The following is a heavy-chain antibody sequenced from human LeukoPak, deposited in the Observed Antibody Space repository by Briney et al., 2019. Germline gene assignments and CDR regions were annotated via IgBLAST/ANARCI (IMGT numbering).Heavy chain of an antibody. CDR3: ARDYAYYGSGSYEQWFDP. CDR2: ISSSGSTI. CDR1: GFTFSSYE. Sequence: PGGSLRLSCAASGFTFSSYEMNWVRQAPGKGLEWVSYISSSGSTIYYADSVKGRFTISRDNAKNSLYLQMNSLRAEDTAVCYCARDYAYYGSGSYEQWFDPWGQGTLVTVSS. D-gene: IGHD3-10*01. J-gene: IGHJ5*02. V-gene: IGHV3-48*03.